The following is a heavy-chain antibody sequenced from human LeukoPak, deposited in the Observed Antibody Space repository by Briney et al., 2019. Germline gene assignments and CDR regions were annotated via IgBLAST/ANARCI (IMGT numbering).Heavy chain of an antibody. D-gene: IGHD4-17*01. J-gene: IGHJ3*02. CDR3: ASGTRDYAGAFDI. Sequence: GESLKISCKGSGYSFTSYWIGWVRQMPGKGLEWMGIIYPGDSDTRYSPSFQGQVAISADKSIGTAYLQWSSLKASDTAMYYCASGTRDYAGAFDIWGQGTMVTVSS. CDR1: GYSFTSYW. CDR2: IYPGDSDT. V-gene: IGHV5-51*01.